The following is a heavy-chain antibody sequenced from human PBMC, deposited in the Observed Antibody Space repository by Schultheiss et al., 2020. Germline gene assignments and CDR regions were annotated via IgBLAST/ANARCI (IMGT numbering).Heavy chain of an antibody. J-gene: IGHJ2*01. CDR1: GGSISSYY. CDR3: ARTSIAVAGLLRRHWYFDP. V-gene: IGHV4-59*08. CDR2: IYYSGST. Sequence: SETLSLTCTVSGGSISSYYWSWIRQPPGKGLEWIGYIYYSGSTNYNPSLKSRVTISVDTSKNQFSLKLSSVTAADTAVYYCARTSIAVAGLLRRHWYFDPWGRGTLVTVSS. D-gene: IGHD6-19*01.